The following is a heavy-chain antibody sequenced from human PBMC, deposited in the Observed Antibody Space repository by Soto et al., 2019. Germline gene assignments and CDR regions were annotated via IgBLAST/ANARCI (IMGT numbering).Heavy chain of an antibody. CDR3: ARDHYYDSSGLRARDAFDI. D-gene: IGHD3-22*01. Sequence: AXVKVSCKASGYTFTSYYMHWVRQAPGQWLDWMGIINPSGGSTSYAQKFQGRVTMTRDTSTSTVYMELSSLRSEDTAVYYCARDHYYDSSGLRARDAFDIWGQGTMVTVSS. V-gene: IGHV1-46*01. CDR1: GYTFTSYY. J-gene: IGHJ3*02. CDR2: INPSGGST.